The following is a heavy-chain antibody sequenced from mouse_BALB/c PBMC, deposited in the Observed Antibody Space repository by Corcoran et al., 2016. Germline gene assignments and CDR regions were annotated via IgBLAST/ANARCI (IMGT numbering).Heavy chain of an antibody. CDR2: IDPANGNT. D-gene: IGHD2-1*01. CDR1: GFNIKDTY. J-gene: IGHJ3*01. V-gene: IGHV14-3*02. Sequence: EVQLQQSGAELVKPGASVKLSCTASGFNIKDTYMHWVKQRPKQGLEWIGRIDPANGNTKYDPKFQGKATITADTSSNTAYLKLSSLTSEDTAVYYCARGNYTLAWFAYWGQGTLVTVSA. CDR3: ARGNYTLAWFAY.